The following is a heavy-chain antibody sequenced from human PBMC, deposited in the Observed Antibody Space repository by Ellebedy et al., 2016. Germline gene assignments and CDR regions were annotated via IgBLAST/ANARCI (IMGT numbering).Heavy chain of an antibody. CDR2: IYHSGRT. Sequence: SETLSLXXSVSGDSMNSGGYSWSWIRQPPGRGLEWIGYIYHSGRTLYNPSLKTRVTMSVDTSKNQFSLHLSSVTAADTAVYYCARGSTVLDGGHFGFDYWGQGTLVTVSS. D-gene: IGHD4-23*01. CDR3: ARGSTVLDGGHFGFDY. V-gene: IGHV4-30-2*01. CDR1: GDSMNSGGYS. J-gene: IGHJ4*02.